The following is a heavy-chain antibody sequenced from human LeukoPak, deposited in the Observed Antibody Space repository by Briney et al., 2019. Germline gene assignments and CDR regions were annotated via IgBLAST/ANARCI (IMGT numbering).Heavy chain of an antibody. V-gene: IGHV3-23*01. Sequence: GGSLRLSCAASEFTFSSYGMNWVRQGPGKGLEGVSAITARGSTYYADSVKGRFTISRDNSKNTLFLQMSSLRAEDTAIYYCAKRGAAAATWLDYWGQGTLVTVSS. J-gene: IGHJ4*02. CDR3: AKRGAAAATWLDY. CDR1: EFTFSSYG. CDR2: ITARGST. D-gene: IGHD6-13*01.